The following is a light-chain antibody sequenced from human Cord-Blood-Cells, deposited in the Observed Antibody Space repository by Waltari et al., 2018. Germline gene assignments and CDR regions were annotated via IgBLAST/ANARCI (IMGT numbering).Light chain of an antibody. Sequence: QSALTQPASVSGSPGQSITISCTGTSSDVGGYNYVSWYQQHPGKAPKFMIYDVSNRPSGVSTLFSGSKSGNTASLTISGLQAEDEADYYCSSYTSSSTLVVFGGGTKLTVL. J-gene: IGLJ2*01. CDR2: DVS. CDR1: SSDVGGYNY. V-gene: IGLV2-14*01. CDR3: SSYTSSSTLVV.